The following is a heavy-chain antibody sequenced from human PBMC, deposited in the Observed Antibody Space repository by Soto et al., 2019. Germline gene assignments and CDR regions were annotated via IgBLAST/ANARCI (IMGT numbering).Heavy chain of an antibody. V-gene: IGHV3-23*01. Sequence: PGGSLRLSCAASGFTFSSFALSWVRQAPGKGLEWVSAISGSGDGIDYADSVKGQFTISRDNSKNTLYLQMNSPRAGDTAVYYCAGPGYSSQDYWGQGTLVTVSS. CDR2: ISGSGDGI. CDR3: AGPGYSSQDY. CDR1: GFTFSSFA. J-gene: IGHJ4*02. D-gene: IGHD5-18*01.